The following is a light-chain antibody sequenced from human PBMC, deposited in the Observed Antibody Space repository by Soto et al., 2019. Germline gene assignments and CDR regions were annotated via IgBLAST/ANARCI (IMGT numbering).Light chain of an antibody. CDR1: SSDVGSYNR. Sequence: QSVLTQPPSVSGSPGQSVTISCTGTSSDVGSYNRVSWYQQPPGTAPKRMIYEVSNRPSGVPDRISGSKSGNTASLTISGLPAEDEADYYCSSYTSSSTLVFGGGTKLTVL. V-gene: IGLV2-18*02. CDR2: EVS. CDR3: SSYTSSSTLV. J-gene: IGLJ2*01.